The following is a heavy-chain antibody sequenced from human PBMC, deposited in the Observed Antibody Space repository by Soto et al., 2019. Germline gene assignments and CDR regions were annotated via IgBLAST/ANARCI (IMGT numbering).Heavy chain of an antibody. CDR3: ARDQIEYDILTGDAFDI. CDR2: ISSSGGST. Sequence: LRLSCAASGFTFSNYAMSWVRQAPGKGLEWVSAISSSGGSTYYADSVKGRFTISRDNSKNTLYLQMNSLRAEDTAVYYCARDQIEYDILTGDAFDIWGQGTMVTVSS. CDR1: GFTFSNYA. V-gene: IGHV3-23*01. D-gene: IGHD3-9*01. J-gene: IGHJ3*02.